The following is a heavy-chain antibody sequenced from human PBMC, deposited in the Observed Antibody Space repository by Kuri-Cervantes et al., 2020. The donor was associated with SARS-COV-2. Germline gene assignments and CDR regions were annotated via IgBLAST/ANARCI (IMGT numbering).Heavy chain of an antibody. CDR3: AKTLSTVRCYWYGMDV. D-gene: IGHD4-11*01. V-gene: IGHV3-23*01. Sequence: GESMRLSCAASGFTFSNHSMQWVRQAPGKGLDWVSGIYGSDTYYADSVKGRFTVSRDIAKNTLYLQMKGLRAEDTAVYYCAKTLSTVRCYWYGMDVWGQGTPVTVSS. CDR2: IYGSDT. CDR1: GFTFSNHS. J-gene: IGHJ6*02.